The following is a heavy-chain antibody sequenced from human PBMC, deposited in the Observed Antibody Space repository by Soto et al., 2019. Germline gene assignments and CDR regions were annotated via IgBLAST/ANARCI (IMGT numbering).Heavy chain of an antibody. D-gene: IGHD6-6*01. CDR2: IWYDGSNK. Sequence: PGGSLRLSCAASGFTFSSYGMHWVRQAPGKGLEWVAVIWYDGSNKYYADSVKGRFPISRDNSKNTLYLQMNSLRAEDTAVYYCARDHSSSIAARQKRFDPWGQGTLVTVSS. CDR1: GFTFSSYG. V-gene: IGHV3-33*01. CDR3: ARDHSSSIAARQKRFDP. J-gene: IGHJ5*02.